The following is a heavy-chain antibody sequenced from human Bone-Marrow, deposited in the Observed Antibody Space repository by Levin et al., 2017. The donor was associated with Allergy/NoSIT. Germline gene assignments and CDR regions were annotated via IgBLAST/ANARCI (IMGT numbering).Heavy chain of an antibody. Sequence: SVKVSCKASGGTLSSFVISWVRQAPGQGLEWMGGIIPLFNTANYAQKFQGRVTITADESTRTALMELGSLRSDDTAVYYCASGYYHDSGAYSGYGMDVWGQGTTVTVSS. CDR1: GGTLSSFV. V-gene: IGHV1-69*13. CDR2: IIPLFNTA. J-gene: IGHJ6*02. D-gene: IGHD3-22*01. CDR3: ASGYYHDSGAYSGYGMDV.